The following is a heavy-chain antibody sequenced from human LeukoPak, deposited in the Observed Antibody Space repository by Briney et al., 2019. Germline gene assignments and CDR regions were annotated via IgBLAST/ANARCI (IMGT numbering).Heavy chain of an antibody. CDR1: GLIFSTYW. J-gene: IGHJ3*01. D-gene: IGHD5-24*01. Sequence: PGGSLRLTCAASGLIFSTYWMSWVRLAPGKGLEWVANINQDGSETLYVDSVRGRFTISRDNGKNSMFVQMDSLRAEDTAVYYCVRGFDGYFGFDLWGQGTMVTVSS. CDR3: VRGFDGYFGFDL. CDR2: INQDGSET. V-gene: IGHV3-7*05.